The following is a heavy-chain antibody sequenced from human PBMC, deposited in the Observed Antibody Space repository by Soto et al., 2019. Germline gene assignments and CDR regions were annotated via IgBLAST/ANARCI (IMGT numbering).Heavy chain of an antibody. J-gene: IGHJ6*02. CDR2: IYHSGST. CDR1: GGSIGGDS. D-gene: IGHD2-8*01. V-gene: IGHV4-59*01. Sequence: SETLSLTCTVSGGSIGGDSWSWIRQSPGKGLDFIGYIYHSGSTNYNPSLKSRVTISMDTSKNQFSLRLSSVTAADTAVYYCARAGIVQVSYAMDVWGQGTTAPVSS. CDR3: ARAGIVQVSYAMDV.